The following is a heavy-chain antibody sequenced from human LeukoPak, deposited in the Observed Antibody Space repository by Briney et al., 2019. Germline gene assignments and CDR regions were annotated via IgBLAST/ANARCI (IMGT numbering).Heavy chain of an antibody. Sequence: GRSLRLSCAASGFTFSSYGMHWVRQAPGKGLEWVAVIPYDGSNKYYADSVKGRFTISRDNSKNTLYLQMNSLRAEDTAVYYCAKGSSWADWGQGTLVTVSS. CDR2: IPYDGSNK. V-gene: IGHV3-30*18. CDR3: AKGSSWAD. CDR1: GFTFSSYG. J-gene: IGHJ4*02. D-gene: IGHD6-13*01.